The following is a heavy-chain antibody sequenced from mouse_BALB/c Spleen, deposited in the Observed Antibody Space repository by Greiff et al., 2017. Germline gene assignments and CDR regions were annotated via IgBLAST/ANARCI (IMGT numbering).Heavy chain of an antibody. Sequence: VQLKESGTVLARPGASVKMSCKASGYTFTSYWMHWVKQRPGQGLEWIGAIYPGNSDTSYNQKFKGKAKLTAVTSTSTAYMELSSLTNEDSAVYYCTCGLRQGDYFDYWGQGTTLTVSS. D-gene: IGHD2-4*01. CDR3: TCGLRQGDYFDY. J-gene: IGHJ2*01. V-gene: IGHV1-5*01. CDR1: GYTFTSYW. CDR2: IYPGNSDT.